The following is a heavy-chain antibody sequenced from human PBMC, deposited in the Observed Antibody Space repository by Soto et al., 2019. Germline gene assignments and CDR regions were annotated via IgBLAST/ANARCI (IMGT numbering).Heavy chain of an antibody. CDR1: GDSVSSNSAG. V-gene: IGHV6-1*01. D-gene: IGHD1-26*01. J-gene: IGHJ4*01. CDR2: TYYRSKWYY. CDR3: ARGEQYSGRIFDY. Sequence: SQTLSLTCAITGDSVSSNSAGWSWVRQSPSRGLEWLGRTYYRSKWYYEYAVSVRGRITINPDTSKNQYSLQLNSVTPEDTAVYFCARGEQYSGRIFDYWGQGALVTVSS.